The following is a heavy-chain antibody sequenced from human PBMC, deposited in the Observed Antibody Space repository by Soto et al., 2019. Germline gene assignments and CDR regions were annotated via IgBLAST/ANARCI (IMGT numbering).Heavy chain of an antibody. D-gene: IGHD6-13*01. V-gene: IGHV1-24*01. Sequence: ASVKVSCKVSGYTLTGLSMHWVRQAPGKGLEWMGGFDPEDGETIYAQKFQGRVTMTEDTSTDTAYMELSSLRSEDTAVYYCATPGSSWLHDAFDIWGQGTMVTVS. CDR1: GYTLTGLS. J-gene: IGHJ3*02. CDR2: FDPEDGET. CDR3: ATPGSSWLHDAFDI.